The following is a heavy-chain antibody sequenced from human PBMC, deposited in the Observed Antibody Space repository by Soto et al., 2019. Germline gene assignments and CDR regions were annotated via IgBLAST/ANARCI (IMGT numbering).Heavy chain of an antibody. CDR3: AKRYYDSSARYFDY. D-gene: IGHD3-22*01. CDR2: FGGNGGST. J-gene: IGHJ4*02. Sequence: EVQLLDSGGGLVQPGGSLRLSCAASGFTFSNYGMSWVRQAPGKGLEWVSTFGGNGGSTYYADSVKGRFTISRDNSKNTLYLQMNSLRAEDTAVYYCAKRYYDSSARYFDYWGQGTLVTVSS. V-gene: IGHV3-23*01. CDR1: GFTFSNYG.